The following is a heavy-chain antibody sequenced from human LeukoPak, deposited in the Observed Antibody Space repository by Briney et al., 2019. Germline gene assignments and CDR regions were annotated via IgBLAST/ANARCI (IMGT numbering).Heavy chain of an antibody. CDR1: GFTFSSYA. Sequence: GGSLRLSCAASGFTFSSYAMSWVRQAPGKGLEWVSAFSGSGGSTYYADSVKGRFTISRDNSKNTLYLQMNSLRAEDTAVYYCAKDLMITFGGVIEYGMDVWGKGTTVTVSS. CDR2: FSGSGGST. J-gene: IGHJ6*04. D-gene: IGHD3-16*02. CDR3: AKDLMITFGGVIEYGMDV. V-gene: IGHV3-23*01.